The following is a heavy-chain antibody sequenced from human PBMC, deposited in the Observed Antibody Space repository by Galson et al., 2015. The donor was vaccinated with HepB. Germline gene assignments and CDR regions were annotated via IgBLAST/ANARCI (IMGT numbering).Heavy chain of an antibody. V-gene: IGHV1-69*04. CDR1: GGTFSSYT. Sequence: SVKVSCKASGGTFSSYTISWVRQAPGQGLEWMGRIIPILGIANYAQKFQGRVTITADKSTSTAYMELSSLRSEDTAVYYCARDRGGGIAAADNWFDPWGQGTLVAVSS. CDR2: IIPILGIA. J-gene: IGHJ5*02. CDR3: ARDRGGGIAAADNWFDP. D-gene: IGHD6-13*01.